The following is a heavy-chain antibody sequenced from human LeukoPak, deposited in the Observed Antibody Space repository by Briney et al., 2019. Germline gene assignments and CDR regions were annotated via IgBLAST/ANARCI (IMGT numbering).Heavy chain of an antibody. CDR2: IYYSGST. CDR1: GGSISTYY. Sequence: PSETLSLTCTVSGGSISTYYWSWIRQPPGKGLEWIGYIYYSGSTSYNPSLKSRVTISLDTSKNQFSLKLSSVTAADTAVYYCARITSGSNYIDYYYYYMDVWGKGTTVTISS. V-gene: IGHV4-59*01. CDR3: ARITSGSNYIDYYYYYMDV. J-gene: IGHJ6*03. D-gene: IGHD3-10*01.